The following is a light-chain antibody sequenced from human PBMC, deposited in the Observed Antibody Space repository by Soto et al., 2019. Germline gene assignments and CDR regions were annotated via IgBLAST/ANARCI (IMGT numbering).Light chain of an antibody. Sequence: EIVLTQSPATLSLSPGERASLSCRASQSVSNSYLAWYQQKPGQAPRLLIFGASNRATDIPDRFSGSGSGRYFTLTITILEAEVAALYYCQQYGTSPRGFGQGTKLEIK. CDR2: GAS. V-gene: IGKV3-20*01. CDR1: QSVSNSY. J-gene: IGKJ2*03. CDR3: QQYGTSPRG.